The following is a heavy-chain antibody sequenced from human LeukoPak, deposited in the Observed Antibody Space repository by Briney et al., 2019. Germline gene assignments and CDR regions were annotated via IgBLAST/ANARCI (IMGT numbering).Heavy chain of an antibody. Sequence: ASETLSLTCAVSGYSISSGYYWGWIRQPPGEGLEWIGSIYHSGSTYYNPSLKSRVTISVDTSKNQFSLKLSSVTVADTAVYYCARVSAGRFNWFDPWGQGTLVTVSS. CDR3: ARVSAGRFNWFDP. CDR2: IYHSGST. J-gene: IGHJ5*02. D-gene: IGHD1-1*01. CDR1: GYSISSGYY. V-gene: IGHV4-38-2*01.